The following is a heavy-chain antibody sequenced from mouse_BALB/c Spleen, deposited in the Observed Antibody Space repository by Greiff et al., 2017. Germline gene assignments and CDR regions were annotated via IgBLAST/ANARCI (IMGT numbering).Heavy chain of an antibody. CDR1: GFTFSSYT. Sequence: DVMLVESGGGLVQPGGSLKLSCAASGFTFSSYTMSWVRQTPEKRLEWVAYISNGGGSTYYPDTVKGRFTISRDNAKNTLYLQMSSLKSEDTAMYYCARSTMITTGFDYWGQGTTLTVSS. V-gene: IGHV5-12-2*01. CDR3: ARSTMITTGFDY. J-gene: IGHJ2*01. D-gene: IGHD2-4*01. CDR2: ISNGGGST.